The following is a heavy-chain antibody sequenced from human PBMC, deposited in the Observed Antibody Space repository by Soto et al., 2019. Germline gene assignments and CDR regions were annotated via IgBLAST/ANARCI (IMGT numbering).Heavy chain of an antibody. Sequence: GGSLRLSCAASGFTFSSYAMSWVRQAPGKGLEWVSAISGSGGSTYYADSVKGRFTISRDNSKNTLYLQMNSLRAEDTAVYYCAKQFWSGYYYGMDVWGQGTRSPSP. D-gene: IGHD3-3*01. CDR2: ISGSGGST. V-gene: IGHV3-23*01. J-gene: IGHJ6*02. CDR1: GFTFSSYA. CDR3: AKQFWSGYYYGMDV.